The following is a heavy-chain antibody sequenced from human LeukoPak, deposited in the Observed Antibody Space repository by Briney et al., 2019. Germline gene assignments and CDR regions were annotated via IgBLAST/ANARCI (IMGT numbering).Heavy chain of an antibody. Sequence: ASVKVSCKASGYSFTSYYMHWVRQAPGQGLEWMGFINPSGSSAAYAQKFQGRLTMTRDMFTSTDYMGLTSLTSDDTAVYYCARDNSVGETAWWFDPWGQGTLVTVSS. V-gene: IGHV1-46*01. D-gene: IGHD1-26*01. CDR1: GYSFTSYY. CDR3: ARDNSVGETAWWFDP. J-gene: IGHJ5*02. CDR2: INPSGSSA.